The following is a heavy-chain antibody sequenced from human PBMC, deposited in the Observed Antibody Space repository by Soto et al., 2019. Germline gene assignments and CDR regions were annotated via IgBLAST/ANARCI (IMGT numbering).Heavy chain of an antibody. CDR3: TRRRYYLSGTGTYDDY. D-gene: IGHD3-10*01. CDR2: IYWNDEK. Sequence: QITLKESGPTLVRPTQTLTVTCTFSGFSLSTRGVAVGWIRQPPGKALEWLTLIYWNDEKRYSPSLRSRLTVTKDTSKNQVVLTMTNMDPVDTATYYRTRRRYYLSGTGTYDDYWGQGTLVTVSS. V-gene: IGHV2-5*01. J-gene: IGHJ4*02. CDR1: GFSLSTRGVA.